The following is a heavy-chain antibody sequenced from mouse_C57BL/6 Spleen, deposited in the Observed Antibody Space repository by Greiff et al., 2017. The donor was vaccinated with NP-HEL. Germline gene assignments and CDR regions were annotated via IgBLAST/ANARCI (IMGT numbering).Heavy chain of an antibody. CDR3: ARLYESYAMGY. CDR1: GYTFTSYW. V-gene: IGHV1-72*01. J-gene: IGHJ4*01. D-gene: IGHD2-10*02. Sequence: QVQLQQPGAELVKPGASVKLSCKASGYTFTSYWMHWVKQRPGRGLEWIGRIDPNSGGTKYNEKFKSKATLTVDKPSSTAYMQLSSLTSEDSAVYDCARLYESYAMGYWGQGTSVTVSS. CDR2: IDPNSGGT.